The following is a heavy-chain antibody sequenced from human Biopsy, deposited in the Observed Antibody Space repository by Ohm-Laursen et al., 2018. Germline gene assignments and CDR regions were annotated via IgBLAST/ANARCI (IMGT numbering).Heavy chain of an antibody. CDR1: SASINLYY. CDR2: INHSGHT. J-gene: IGHJ6*02. Sequence: SLTLSLTCTVSSASINLYYWGWIRQSPGKGREWVGYINHSGHTNYNPSLKSRLTMSVDTSKNQFSLKLNSVTAADTAVYYCARDRIAYCTATSCDNFGLDVWGQGTTVTVSS. D-gene: IGHD2-8*02. CDR3: ARDRIAYCTATSCDNFGLDV. V-gene: IGHV4-59*01.